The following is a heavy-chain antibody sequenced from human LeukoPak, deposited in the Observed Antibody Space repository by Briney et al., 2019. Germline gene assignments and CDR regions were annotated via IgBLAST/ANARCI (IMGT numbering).Heavy chain of an antibody. Sequence: GGSLRLSCAASGFTFSTSVMIWVRQAPGKGLEWVSGISGSGTMTYYADSVKGRSTISRDNSKNTLYLQMNSLRVEDTAIYYCANGPGVDYWGQGTLVTVSS. CDR1: GFTFSTSV. CDR3: ANGPGVDY. V-gene: IGHV3-23*01. CDR2: ISGSGTMT. J-gene: IGHJ4*02.